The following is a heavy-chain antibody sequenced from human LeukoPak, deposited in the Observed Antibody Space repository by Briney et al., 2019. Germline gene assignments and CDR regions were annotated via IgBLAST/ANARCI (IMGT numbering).Heavy chain of an antibody. CDR3: ARERSGYCSDGSCYDFDY. CDR1: GFTFSNYA. V-gene: IGHV3-7*01. D-gene: IGHD2-15*01. CDR2: IKQDGSEK. J-gene: IGHJ4*02. Sequence: GGSLRLSCAASGFTFSNYAMHGVRQAPGKGLEWVANIKQDGSEKYYAESVKGRFTISRDNAKNSLYLQMNSLRAEDTAMYYCARERSGYCSDGSCYDFDYWGQGTLVTVSS.